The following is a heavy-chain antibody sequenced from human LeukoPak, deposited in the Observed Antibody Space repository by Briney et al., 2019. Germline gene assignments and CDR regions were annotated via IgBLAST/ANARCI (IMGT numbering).Heavy chain of an antibody. CDR1: GGSISSYY. D-gene: IGHD2-15*01. J-gene: IGHJ5*02. CDR2: IYCSGST. V-gene: IGHV4-59*01. Sequence: SETLSLTCTVSGGSISSYYWSWIRQPPGKGLEWIGYIYCSGSTNYNPSLKSRVTISVDTSKNQFSLRLSSVTAADTAVYYCARVLVAADTADNWFDPWGQGTLVTVSS. CDR3: ARVLVAADTADNWFDP.